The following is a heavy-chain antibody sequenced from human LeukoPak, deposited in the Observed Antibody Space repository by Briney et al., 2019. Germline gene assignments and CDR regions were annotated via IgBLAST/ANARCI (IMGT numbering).Heavy chain of an antibody. CDR2: IYYSGST. Sequence: PSETLSLTCTVSGGSISSYYWSWIRQPPGKGLEWIGYIYYSGSTNYNPPLKSRVTISVDTSKSQFSLKLSSVTAADTAVYYCAREYYDILTGYSNYNWFDPWGQGTLVTVSS. J-gene: IGHJ5*02. D-gene: IGHD3-9*01. V-gene: IGHV4-59*01. CDR1: GGSISSYY. CDR3: AREYYDILTGYSNYNWFDP.